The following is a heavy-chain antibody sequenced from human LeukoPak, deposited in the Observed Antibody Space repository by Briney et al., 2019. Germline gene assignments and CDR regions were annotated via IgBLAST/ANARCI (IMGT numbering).Heavy chain of an antibody. V-gene: IGHV1-2*02. CDR2: INPNSGGT. D-gene: IGHD6-13*01. CDR1: GYTFTGYY. CDR3: ARDPPYSSSRRRGWFDP. Sequence: GASVKVSCKASGYTFTGYYMHWVRQAPGQGLEWMGWINPNSGGTNYAQKFQGRVTMTRDTSISTAYMELSRLRSDDTAVYYCARDPPYSSSRRRGWFDPWGQGTLVTVSS. J-gene: IGHJ5*02.